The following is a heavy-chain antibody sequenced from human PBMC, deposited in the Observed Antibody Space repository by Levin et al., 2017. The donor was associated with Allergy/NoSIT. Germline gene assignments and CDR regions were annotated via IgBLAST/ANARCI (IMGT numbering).Heavy chain of an antibody. V-gene: IGHV4-39*07. J-gene: IGHJ3*02. D-gene: IGHD6-19*01. CDR1: GGSISSSSNY. CDR2: IYYSGST. CDR3: ARDYAAVAGTSAFDI. Sequence: ESLKISCTVSGGSISSSSNYWGWIRQPPGKGLEWIGSIYYSGSTYYNPSLKSRVTISVDTSKNQFSLKLSSVTAADTAFYYCARDYAAVAGTSAFDIWGQGTMVTVSS.